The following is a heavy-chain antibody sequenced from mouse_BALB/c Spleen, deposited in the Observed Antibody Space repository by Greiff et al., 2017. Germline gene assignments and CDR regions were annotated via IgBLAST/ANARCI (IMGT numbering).Heavy chain of an antibody. V-gene: IGHV5-4*02. CDR1: GFTFSDYY. CDR2: ISDGGSYT. CDR3: ARGNGYYTWFAY. Sequence: EVKLMESGGGLVKPGGSLKLSCAASGFTFSDYYMYWVRQTPEKRLEWVATISDGGSYTYYPDSVKGRFTISRDNAKNNLYLQMSSLKSEDTAMYYCARGNGYYTWFAYWGQGTLVTVSA. D-gene: IGHD2-3*01. J-gene: IGHJ3*01.